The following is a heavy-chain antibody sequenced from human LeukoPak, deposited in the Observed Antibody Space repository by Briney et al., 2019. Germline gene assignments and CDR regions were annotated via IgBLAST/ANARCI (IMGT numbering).Heavy chain of an antibody. CDR3: ATSGSHPSLYYYYGMDV. D-gene: IGHD2-15*01. J-gene: IGHJ6*04. CDR2: FDPEDGET. V-gene: IGHV1-24*01. Sequence: ASVKVSCKVSGYTLTELSMHWVRQAPGKGLEWMGGFDPEDGETIYAQKFQGRVTMTEDTSTDTAYMELSSLRSEDTAVYYCATSGSHPSLYYYYGMDVWSKGTTVTVSS. CDR1: GYTLTELS.